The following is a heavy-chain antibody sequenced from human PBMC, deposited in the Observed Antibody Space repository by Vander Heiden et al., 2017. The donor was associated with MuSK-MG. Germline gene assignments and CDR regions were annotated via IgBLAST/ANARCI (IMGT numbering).Heavy chain of an antibody. D-gene: IGHD2-21*02. J-gene: IGHJ4*02. Sequence: QLQLQESGPGLVKPSETLSLTCTVSGGSISSRSYYWGWIRQPPGKGLEWIGSIYYSGSTYYNPSLKSRVTISVDTSKNQFSLKLSSVTAADTAVYYCASLLPMTAGEKPNSDYWGQGTLVTVSS. CDR2: IYYSGST. CDR1: GGSISSRSYY. V-gene: IGHV4-39*01. CDR3: ASLLPMTAGEKPNSDY.